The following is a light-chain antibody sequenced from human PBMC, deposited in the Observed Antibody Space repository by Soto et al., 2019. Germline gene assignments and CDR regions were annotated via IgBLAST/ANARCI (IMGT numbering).Light chain of an antibody. V-gene: IGKV3-11*01. CDR3: QQYGSSLWT. Sequence: EIVLTQSPATLSLSPGERATLSCRASQSVSNYLAWYQQKPGQAPRLLVYDASNRATGIPARFSGTGSGTDFTLIISSLEPEDFAVYYCQQYGSSLWTFGQGTKVEIK. J-gene: IGKJ1*01. CDR1: QSVSNY. CDR2: DAS.